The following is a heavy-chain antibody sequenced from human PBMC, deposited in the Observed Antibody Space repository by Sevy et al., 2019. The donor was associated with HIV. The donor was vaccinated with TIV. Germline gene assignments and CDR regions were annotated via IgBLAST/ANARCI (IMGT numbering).Heavy chain of an antibody. CDR2: INPNSGGT. CDR1: GYPFTDYY. D-gene: IGHD1-26*01. V-gene: IGHV1-2*02. Sequence: ASVKVSCKASGYPFTDYYIHWVRQAPGQGFEWMGWINPNSGGTQFPQKFQGRVAMTRVTSISTAYLDLSSLISDDTAVYYCAQLVGGTRDHYWGQGALVTVSS. CDR3: AQLVGGTRDHY. J-gene: IGHJ4*02.